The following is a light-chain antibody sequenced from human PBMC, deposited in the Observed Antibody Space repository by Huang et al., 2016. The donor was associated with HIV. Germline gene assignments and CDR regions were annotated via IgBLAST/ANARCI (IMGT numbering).Light chain of an antibody. CDR1: QSVLSPSNNRNH. CDR2: WAS. V-gene: IGKV4-1*01. CDR3: QQYYSIPG. J-gene: IGKJ1*01. Sequence: DIVMTQSPDSLAVSLGERATITCVSSQSVLSPSNNRNHLAWYQQKPRQPPKLRIYWASTRESGVPDRFRGSGSATDFTLTIDNLQAEDVALYFCQQYYSIPGFGQGTCVEV.